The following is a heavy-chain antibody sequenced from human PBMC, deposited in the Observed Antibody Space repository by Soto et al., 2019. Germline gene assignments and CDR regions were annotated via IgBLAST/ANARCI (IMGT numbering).Heavy chain of an antibody. D-gene: IGHD3-9*01. Sequence: GGSLRLSCAASGFTFSSYAMSWVRQAPGKGLEWVSAISGSGGSTYYADSVKGRFTISRDNSKNTLYLQMNSLRAEDTAVYYCAKGVEILTGYNNYYYYGMDVWGQGTTVTVSS. CDR2: ISGSGGST. V-gene: IGHV3-23*01. CDR1: GFTFSSYA. CDR3: AKGVEILTGYNNYYYYGMDV. J-gene: IGHJ6*02.